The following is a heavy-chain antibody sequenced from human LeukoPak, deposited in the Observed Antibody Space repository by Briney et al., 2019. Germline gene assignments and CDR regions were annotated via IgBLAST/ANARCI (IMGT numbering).Heavy chain of an antibody. CDR1: GGTFSSYT. CDR2: IIPILGIA. Sequence: SVKVSCKASGGTFSSYTISWVRQAPGQGLEWMGRIIPILGIANYAQKFQGRVTITADKSTSTAYMELSSLRSEGTAVYYCAREPTGTTNPPDYWGQGTLVTVSS. J-gene: IGHJ4*02. V-gene: IGHV1-69*04. CDR3: AREPTGTTNPPDY. D-gene: IGHD1-7*01.